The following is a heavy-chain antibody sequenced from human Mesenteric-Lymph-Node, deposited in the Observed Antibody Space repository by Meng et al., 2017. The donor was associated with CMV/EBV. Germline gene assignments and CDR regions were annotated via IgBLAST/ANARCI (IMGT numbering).Heavy chain of an antibody. CDR1: GYTFATYD. V-gene: IGHV1-8*01. J-gene: IGHJ4*02. CDR2: MNPNSGNT. D-gene: IGHD3-16*01. CDR3: ANSRSRGIPDY. Sequence: ASVQVSCKASGYTFATYDINWVRQAPGQGLEWMGWMNPNSGNTGYAQKFQGRVTMTRNTSISTAYMELSSLRSEDTAVYYCANSRSRGIPDYWGQGTLVTVSS.